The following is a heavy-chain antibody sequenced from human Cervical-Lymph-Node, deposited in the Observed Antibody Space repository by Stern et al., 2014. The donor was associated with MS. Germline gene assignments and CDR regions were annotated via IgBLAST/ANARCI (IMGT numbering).Heavy chain of an antibody. CDR1: GGTFSTYA. J-gene: IGHJ2*01. Sequence: QLVQSGAEVKKPGSSVKVSCKASGGTFSTYAISWVRQAPGQGLEWMGGIIPIIGTANYAQKFKGRVTITADESTTTAYMELSSLRSEDTAVYYCASGGRSSWYFDLWGRGTLVTVSS. D-gene: IGHD6-6*01. CDR2: IIPIIGTA. V-gene: IGHV1-69*01. CDR3: ASGGRSSWYFDL.